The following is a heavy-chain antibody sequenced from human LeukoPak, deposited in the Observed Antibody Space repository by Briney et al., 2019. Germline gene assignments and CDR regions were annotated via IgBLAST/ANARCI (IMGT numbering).Heavy chain of an antibody. CDR1: GFTVSSNY. Sequence: GGSLRLSCAASGFTVSSNYMSWVRQAPGKGLEWVSVIYSGGSTYYADSVKGRFTISRDNSKNTLYLQMNSLRAEDTAVYYCARAYDSSGYYDAAFDIWGQGTMVTVSS. J-gene: IGHJ3*02. D-gene: IGHD3-22*01. V-gene: IGHV3-66*01. CDR3: ARAYDSSGYYDAAFDI. CDR2: IYSGGST.